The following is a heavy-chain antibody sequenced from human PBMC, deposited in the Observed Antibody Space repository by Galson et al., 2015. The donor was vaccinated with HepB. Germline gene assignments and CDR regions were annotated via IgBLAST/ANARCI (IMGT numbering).Heavy chain of an antibody. CDR1: GFTFSSYA. CDR2: ISYDGSNK. J-gene: IGHJ4*02. D-gene: IGHD5-18*01. Sequence: SLRLSCAASGFTFSSYAMHWVRQAPGKGLEWVAVISYDGSNKYYADSVKGRFTISRDNSKNTLYLQMNSLRAEDTAVYYCARASRRYGFLHAKSDYFDYWGQGTLVTVSS. CDR3: ARASRRYGFLHAKSDYFDY. V-gene: IGHV3-30*04.